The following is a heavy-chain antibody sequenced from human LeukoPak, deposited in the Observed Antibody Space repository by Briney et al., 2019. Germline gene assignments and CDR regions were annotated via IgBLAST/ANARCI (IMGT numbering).Heavy chain of an antibody. CDR3: ARVRVVVVTARWDYYYYYGMDV. CDR2: INHSGST. Sequence: SETLSLTCAVYGGSFSGYYWSWIRQPPGKGREWIGEINHSGSTNYNPSLKSRVTISVDTSKNQFSLKLSSVTAADTAVYYCARVRVVVVTARWDYYYYYGMDVWGQGTTVTVSS. V-gene: IGHV4-34*01. J-gene: IGHJ6*02. D-gene: IGHD2-21*02. CDR1: GGSFSGYY.